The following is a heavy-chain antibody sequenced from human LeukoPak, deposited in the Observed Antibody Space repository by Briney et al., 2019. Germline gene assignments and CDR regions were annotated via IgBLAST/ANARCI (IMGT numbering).Heavy chain of an antibody. CDR1: GFTFSSYG. V-gene: IGHV3-23*01. CDR2: ISGSGGST. J-gene: IGHJ4*02. Sequence: GGSLRLSCAASGFTFSSYGMHWVRQAPGKGLEWVSAISGSGGSTYYADSVKGRFTISRDNSKNTLYLQMNSLRAEDTAVYYCAKASSYDFWSPFDYWGQGTLVTVSS. CDR3: AKASSYDFWSPFDY. D-gene: IGHD3-3*01.